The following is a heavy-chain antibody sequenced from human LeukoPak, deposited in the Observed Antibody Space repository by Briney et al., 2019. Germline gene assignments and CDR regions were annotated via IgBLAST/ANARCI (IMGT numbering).Heavy chain of an antibody. D-gene: IGHD2-15*01. Sequence: GGSLRLSCAASGFTFSSYWMHWARQAPGKGLEWVSSISSSSSYIYYADSVKGRFTISRDNAKNSLYLQMNSLRAEDTAVYYCARAPLGYCSGGSCYDLDYWGQGTLVTVSS. J-gene: IGHJ4*02. CDR2: ISSSSSYI. CDR1: GFTFSSYW. V-gene: IGHV3-21*01. CDR3: ARAPLGYCSGGSCYDLDY.